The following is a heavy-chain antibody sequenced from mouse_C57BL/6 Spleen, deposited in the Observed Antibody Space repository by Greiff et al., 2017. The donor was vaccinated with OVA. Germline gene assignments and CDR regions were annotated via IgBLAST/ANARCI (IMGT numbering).Heavy chain of an antibody. Sequence: EVQVVESGGGLVQPGGSMKLSCAASGFTFRDAWMAWVRQSPEKGLEWVAEIRNKANNPATYYAESVKGRFTISRDESKSSGYLRMNSLRAEDTGIYYCTRDGSSYLDDWGQGTTLTVSS. CDR3: TRDGSSYLDD. CDR1: GFTFRDAW. V-gene: IGHV6-6*01. J-gene: IGHJ2*01. D-gene: IGHD1-1*01. CDR2: IRNKANNPAT.